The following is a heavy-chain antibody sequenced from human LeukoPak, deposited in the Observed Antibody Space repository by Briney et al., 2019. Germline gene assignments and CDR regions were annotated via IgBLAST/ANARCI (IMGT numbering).Heavy chain of an antibody. CDR2: IYYSGST. J-gene: IGHJ4*02. Sequence: SETLSLTCTVSGGSISSYYWSWIRQPPGKGLEWIGYIYYSGSTNYNPSLKSRVTISVDTSKNQFSLKLSSVTAADTAVYYCARLKSGYEYTADYFDYWGQGTLVTVSS. D-gene: IGHD5-12*01. CDR1: GGSISSYY. CDR3: ARLKSGYEYTADYFDY. V-gene: IGHV4-59*01.